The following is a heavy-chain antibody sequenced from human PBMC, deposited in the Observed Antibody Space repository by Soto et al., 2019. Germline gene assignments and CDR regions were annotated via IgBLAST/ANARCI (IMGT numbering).Heavy chain of an antibody. CDR3: ASIAAAGDYYYYYMDV. J-gene: IGHJ6*03. CDR1: GFTFSSYG. D-gene: IGHD6-13*01. V-gene: IGHV3-30*03. Sequence: GGSLRLSCAASGFTFSSYGMHWVRQAPGKGLEWVAVISYDGSNKYYADSVKGRFTISRDNSKNTLYLQMNSLRAEDTAVYYCASIAAAGDYYYYYMDVWGKGTTVTVSS. CDR2: ISYDGSNK.